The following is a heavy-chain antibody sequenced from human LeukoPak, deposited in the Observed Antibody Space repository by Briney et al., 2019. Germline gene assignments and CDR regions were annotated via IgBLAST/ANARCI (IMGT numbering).Heavy chain of an antibody. CDR3: AELGITMIGGV. CDR2: ISYDGSNK. Sequence: PGGSLRLSCAASGFTVSSYAMHWVRQAPGKGLEWVAVISYDGSNKYYADSVKGRFTISRDNSKNTLYLQMNSLRAEDTAVYYCAELGITMIGGVWGKGTTVTISS. V-gene: IGHV3-30*04. D-gene: IGHD3-10*02. J-gene: IGHJ6*04. CDR1: GFTVSSYA.